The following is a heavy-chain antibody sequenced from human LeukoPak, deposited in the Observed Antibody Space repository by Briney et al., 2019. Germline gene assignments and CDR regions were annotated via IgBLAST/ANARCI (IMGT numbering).Heavy chain of an antibody. V-gene: IGHV3-11*01. CDR2: ISSSGSTI. J-gene: IGHJ4*02. Sequence: PGGSLRLSCAASGFTFSDYYMSWIRQAPGKGLEWVSYISSSGSTIYYADSVKGQFTISRDNAKNSLYLQMNSLRAEDTAVYYCARGYYYDSSGYYFDYWGQGTLVTVSS. CDR1: GFTFSDYY. D-gene: IGHD3-22*01. CDR3: ARGYYYDSSGYYFDY.